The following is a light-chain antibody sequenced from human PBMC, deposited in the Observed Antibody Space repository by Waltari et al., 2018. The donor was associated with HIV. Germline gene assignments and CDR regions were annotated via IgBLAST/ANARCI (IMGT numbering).Light chain of an antibody. J-gene: IGKJ5*01. CDR1: ESVLSSSNNLNY. CDR2: EAS. Sequence: QPQVFISVSLGERAAIHCKSGESVLSSSNNLNYFAWYQQRPGQPPTLLFSEASSRSSGVPARFTASGSRTDFTLTIDDLQADDVAVYFCQQYYSTPTFGRGTQLV. CDR3: QQYYSTPT. V-gene: IGKV4-1*01.